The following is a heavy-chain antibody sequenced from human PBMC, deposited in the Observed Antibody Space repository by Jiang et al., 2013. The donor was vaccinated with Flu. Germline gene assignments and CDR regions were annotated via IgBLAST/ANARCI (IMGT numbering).Heavy chain of an antibody. CDR3: ATRSCSSSSCPGAEYFQH. J-gene: IGHJ1*01. CDR2: INHSGST. Sequence: LLKPSETLSLTCAVYGGSFSGYYWSWIRQPPGKGLEWIGEINHSGSTNYNPSLKSRVTISVDTSKNQISLKLSSVTAADTAVYYCATRSCSSSSCPGAEYFQHWGQGTLVTVSS. V-gene: IGHV4-34*01. D-gene: IGHD2-2*01. CDR1: GGSFSGYY.